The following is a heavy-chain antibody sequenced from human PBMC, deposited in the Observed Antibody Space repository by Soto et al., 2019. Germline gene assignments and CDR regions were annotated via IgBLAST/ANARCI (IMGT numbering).Heavy chain of an antibody. CDR2: ISSSSSYI. CDR3: AREPQMIVVVRGAFDI. J-gene: IGHJ3*02. CDR1: GFTFSSYS. D-gene: IGHD3-22*01. Sequence: EVQLVESGGGLVKPGGSLRLSCAASGFTFSSYSMNWVRQAPGKGLEWVSSISSSSSYIYYADSVKGRFTISRDNAENSIYLQMNSLEAEDTAVYYCAREPQMIVVVRGAFDIWGQGTMVTVSS. V-gene: IGHV3-21*01.